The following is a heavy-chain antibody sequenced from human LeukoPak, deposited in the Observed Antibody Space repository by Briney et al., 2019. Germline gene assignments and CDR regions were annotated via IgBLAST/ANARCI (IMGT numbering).Heavy chain of an antibody. D-gene: IGHD3-22*01. CDR1: GGTFSSYA. CDR2: IIPIFGTA. J-gene: IGHJ4*02. V-gene: IGHV1-69*13. Sequence: SVKVSCKASGGTFSSYAISWVRQAPGQGLERMGGIIPIFGTANCAQKFQGRVTITADESTSTACMELSSLRSEDTAVYYCARERIKYYYDSSGIFDYWGQGTLVTVSS. CDR3: ARERIKYYYDSSGIFDY.